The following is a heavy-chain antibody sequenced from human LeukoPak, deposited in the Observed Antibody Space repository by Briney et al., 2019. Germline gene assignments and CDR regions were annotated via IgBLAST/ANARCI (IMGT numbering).Heavy chain of an antibody. Sequence: ASVKVSCKASGYTFTSYDINWVRQATGQGLEWMGWMDPNSSNTGYAQKFQGRVTMTRNTSISTAYMELSSLRSDDTAVYFCARGMSGYTEDPFDIWGQGTVVTVSS. CDR3: ARGMSGYTEDPFDI. CDR2: MDPNSSNT. V-gene: IGHV1-8*01. CDR1: GYTFTSYD. D-gene: IGHD2-2*02. J-gene: IGHJ3*02.